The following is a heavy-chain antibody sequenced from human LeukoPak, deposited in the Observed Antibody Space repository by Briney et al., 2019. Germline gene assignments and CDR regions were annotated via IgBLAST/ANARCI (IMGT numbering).Heavy chain of an antibody. Sequence: SGGSLRLSCAASGFTFSSHGTHWVRQAPGKGLEWVAVLWYDGRTKYYAESVKGRFTISRDNSKNTLYLQMNSLRAEDTAVYYCARDYCGGDCYVDYWGQGTLVTVSS. V-gene: IGHV3-33*01. CDR1: GFTFSSHG. J-gene: IGHJ4*02. CDR2: LWYDGRTK. D-gene: IGHD2-21*02. CDR3: ARDYCGGDCYVDY.